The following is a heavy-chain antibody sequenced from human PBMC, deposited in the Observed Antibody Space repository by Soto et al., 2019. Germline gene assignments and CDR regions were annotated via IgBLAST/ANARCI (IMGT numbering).Heavy chain of an antibody. CDR2: IIPILGIA. V-gene: IGHV1-69*02. CDR3: ARVPLRYLDWLPDY. D-gene: IGHD3-9*01. CDR1: GGTFSSYT. Sequence: QVQLVQSGAEVKKPGSSVKVSCKASGGTFSSYTISWVRQAPGQGLEWMGRIIPILGIANYAQKVQGRVTITAGKSKSTAYMELSSLRSEDTAVYYCARVPLRYLDWLPDYWGQGTLVTVSS. J-gene: IGHJ4*02.